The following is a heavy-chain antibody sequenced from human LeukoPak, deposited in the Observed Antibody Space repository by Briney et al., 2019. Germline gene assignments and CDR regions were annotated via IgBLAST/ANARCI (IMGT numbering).Heavy chain of an antibody. V-gene: IGHV1-2*02. CDR2: INPNSGGT. CDR3: ARGLVTTVVTLEAFDY. D-gene: IGHD4-23*01. CDR1: GYTFTGYY. J-gene: IGHJ4*02. Sequence: ASVKVSCKASGYTFTGYYMHWVRQAPGQGLEWMGWINPNSGGTNYAQKFQGRVTMTRDTSISTAYMELGRLRSDDTAVYYCARGLVTTVVTLEAFDYWGQGTLVTVSS.